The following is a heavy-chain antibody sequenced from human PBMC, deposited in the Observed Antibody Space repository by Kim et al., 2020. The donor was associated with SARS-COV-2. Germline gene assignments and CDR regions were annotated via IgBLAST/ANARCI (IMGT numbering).Heavy chain of an antibody. CDR2: ISANGAGA. J-gene: IGHJ4*02. CDR3: AKTSCGGGICYFDY. V-gene: IGHV3-23*01. D-gene: IGHD2-15*01. Sequence: GGSLRLSCVASGFTFSSSAMSWVRQAPGQGLDWVSTISANGAGAYYADSVKGRFTISRDNSQSTLSVQMNSLRADDTAKYYCAKTSCGGGICYFDYWGQGILVTVSS. CDR1: GFTFSSSA.